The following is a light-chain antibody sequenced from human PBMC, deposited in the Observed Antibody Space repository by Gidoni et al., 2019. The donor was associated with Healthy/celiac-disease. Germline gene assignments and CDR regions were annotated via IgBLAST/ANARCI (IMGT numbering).Light chain of an antibody. V-gene: IGLV2-14*03. CDR3: SSYTSSSTLV. Sequence: QSALTQPASVSGSPGPSITISCTGTSSDVCGYNYVSWYQQHPGKAPKLMIYDVSNRPSGVSNRFSGSKSGNTASLTISGLQAEDEADYYCSSYTSSSTLVFGGGTKLTV. CDR1: SSDVCGYNY. J-gene: IGLJ2*01. CDR2: DVS.